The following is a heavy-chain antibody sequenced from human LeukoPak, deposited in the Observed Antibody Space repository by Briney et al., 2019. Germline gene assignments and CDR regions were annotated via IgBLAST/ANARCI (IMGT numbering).Heavy chain of an antibody. CDR2: ISRSSSYI. CDR3: ARERKDYGFDY. CDR1: GFTFSSYS. D-gene: IGHD4-17*01. V-gene: IGHV3-21*01. Sequence: PGGSLRLSCAASGFTFSSYSMNWVRQAPGKGLEWVSSISRSSSYIYYADSLKGRFTISRDNAKNSLYLQMNSLRAEDTAVYYCARERKDYGFDYWGQGTLVTVSS. J-gene: IGHJ4*02.